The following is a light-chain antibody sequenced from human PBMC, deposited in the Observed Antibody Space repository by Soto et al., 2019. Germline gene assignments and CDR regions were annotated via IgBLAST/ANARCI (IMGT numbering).Light chain of an antibody. CDR3: QSYESSLHNYV. V-gene: IGLV1-40*01. CDR2: AST. J-gene: IGLJ1*01. CDR1: GTNIGAAYD. Sequence: QSALTQPPSVSGAPGQRVTVSCSGGGTNIGAAYDVQWYQHLPGRAPKLLIYASTTRPSGVPDRFSGSRSGSSASLAITGLRAEDEADYYCQSYESSLHNYVFGTGTKVTVL.